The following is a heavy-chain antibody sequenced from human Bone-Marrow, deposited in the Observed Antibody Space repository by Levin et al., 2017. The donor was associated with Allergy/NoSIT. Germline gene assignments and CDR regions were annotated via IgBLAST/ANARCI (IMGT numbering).Heavy chain of an antibody. CDR3: VRSMRYSRGWGAWGY. D-gene: IGHD6-19*01. J-gene: IGHJ4*02. V-gene: IGHV3-21*01. CDR2: ISSSSSYI. CDR1: GFTFSSYS. Sequence: GGSLRLSCAASGFTFSSYSMNWVRQAPGKGLEWVSSISSSSSYIYYADSVKGRFTISRDNAKNSLYLQMNSLRAEDTAVYYCVRSMRYSRGWGAWGYWGQGTLVTVSS.